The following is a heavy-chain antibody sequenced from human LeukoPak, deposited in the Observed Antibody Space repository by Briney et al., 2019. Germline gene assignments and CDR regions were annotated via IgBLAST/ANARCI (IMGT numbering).Heavy chain of an antibody. Sequence: TSETLSLTCTVSGGSISSSSYYWGWIRQPPGKGLEWIGSIYYSGSTYYNPSLKSRVTISVDTSKNQFSLQLNSVTPEDTAVYYCARDLEGSWTPFDYWGQGTLVTVSS. CDR2: IYYSGST. V-gene: IGHV4-39*02. CDR3: ARDLEGSWTPFDY. J-gene: IGHJ4*02. D-gene: IGHD6-13*01. CDR1: GGSISSSSYY.